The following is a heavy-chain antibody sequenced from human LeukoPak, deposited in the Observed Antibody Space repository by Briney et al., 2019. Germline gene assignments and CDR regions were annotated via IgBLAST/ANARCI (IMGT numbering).Heavy chain of an antibody. CDR2: IYYSGST. Sequence: KASETLSLTCSVSGGSISPYYWSWIRQPPGKGLEWIGYIYYSGSTNYNPSLKSRVTISVDTSKNQFSLKLSSVTAADTAVYYCARRTGSYVDYWGQGTLVTVSS. J-gene: IGHJ4*02. CDR3: ARRTGSYVDY. V-gene: IGHV4-59*08. CDR1: GGSISPYY. D-gene: IGHD1-26*01.